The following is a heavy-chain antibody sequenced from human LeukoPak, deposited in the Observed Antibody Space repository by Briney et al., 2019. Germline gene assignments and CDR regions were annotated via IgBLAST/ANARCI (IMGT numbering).Heavy chain of an antibody. CDR2: IWYDGSNK. CDR1: GFTFSSYG. CDR3: ARGCGSGWGKDY. Sequence: PGGSLRLSCAASGFTFSSYGMHWVRQAPGKGLEWVAVIWYDGSNKYYADSVKGRFTISRDNSNNTLYLQMNSLRAEDTAVYCCARGCGSGWGKDYWGQGTLVTVSS. D-gene: IGHD6-19*01. V-gene: IGHV3-33*01. J-gene: IGHJ4*02.